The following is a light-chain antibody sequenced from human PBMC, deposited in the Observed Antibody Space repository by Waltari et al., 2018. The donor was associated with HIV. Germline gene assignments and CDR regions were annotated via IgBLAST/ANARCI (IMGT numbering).Light chain of an antibody. J-gene: IGLJ3*02. CDR2: AGS. CDR3: CSYAGSPWV. V-gene: IGLV2-23*01. Sequence: QSALTQPASVSGSPGQSITISCTGTSSDVGSYNLVSWYQQHPGKAPKLMIYAGSQRPSGVSHRFSGSKSGNTATLTSSGRQAEDEADYYCCSYAGSPWVFGGGTKLTVL. CDR1: SSDVGSYNL.